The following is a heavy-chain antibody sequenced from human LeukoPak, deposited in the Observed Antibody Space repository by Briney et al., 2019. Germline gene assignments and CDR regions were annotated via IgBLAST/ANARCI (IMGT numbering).Heavy chain of an antibody. Sequence: SETPSLTPTLSGGSISSYDCSWSRQPAGKGLEGIGRIYTSRSTNYNPSPNTRVTMSVDPSKNQFFRKQSSVPAVATAVYCCARLVYCSSTSSYTNWFDRWGRGTLVTVSS. CDR2: IYTSRST. V-gene: IGHV4-4*07. J-gene: IGHJ5*02. D-gene: IGHD2-2*02. CDR1: GGSISSYD. CDR3: ARLVYCSSTSSYTNWFDR.